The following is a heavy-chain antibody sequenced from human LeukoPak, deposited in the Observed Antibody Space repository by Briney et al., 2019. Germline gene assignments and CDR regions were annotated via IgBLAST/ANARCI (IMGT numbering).Heavy chain of an antibody. V-gene: IGHV4-39*01. Sequence: TSETLSLTCSVSGASISSSSYYWGWLRQPPGKGLEWIGTIYYSGRTYYNPTLKSRVTMSVDTSKNQFSLRLSSVTAADTAVYYCARHRSLSIAAAFGYWGQGTLVTVSS. D-gene: IGHD6-25*01. CDR2: IYYSGRT. CDR3: ARHRSLSIAAAFGY. J-gene: IGHJ4*02. CDR1: GASISSSSYY.